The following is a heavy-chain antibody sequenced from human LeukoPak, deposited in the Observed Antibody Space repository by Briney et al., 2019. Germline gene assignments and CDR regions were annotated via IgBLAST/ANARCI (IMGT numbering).Heavy chain of an antibody. CDR1: GYTFTSYG. CDR2: ISAYNGNT. CDR3: ARDRAGLRFLEWLFYDAFDI. J-gene: IGHJ3*02. Sequence: ASVKVSCKASGYTFTSYGISWVRQAPGQGLEWMGWISAYNGNTNYAQKLQGRVTMTTDTSTSTAYMELRSLRSDDTAVYYCARDRAGLRFLEWLFYDAFDIWGQGKMVTV. D-gene: IGHD3-3*01. V-gene: IGHV1-18*01.